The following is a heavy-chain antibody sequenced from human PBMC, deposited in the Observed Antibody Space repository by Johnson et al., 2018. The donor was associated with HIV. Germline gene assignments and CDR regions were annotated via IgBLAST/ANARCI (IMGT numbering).Heavy chain of an antibody. D-gene: IGHD1-1*01. CDR3: TGGWYNLSAFDI. V-gene: IGHV3-NL1*01. CDR2: IYSGGST. J-gene: IGHJ3*02. Sequence: VQLVESGGDVVQPGRSLRLSCAASGFSFSNYAMDWVRQAPGKGLEWVSVIYSGGSTYYADSVTGRFTISRDNSKNSLYVQMNSLRVDDTAMYYCTGGWYNLSAFDIWGQGTMVTVSS. CDR1: GFSFSNYA.